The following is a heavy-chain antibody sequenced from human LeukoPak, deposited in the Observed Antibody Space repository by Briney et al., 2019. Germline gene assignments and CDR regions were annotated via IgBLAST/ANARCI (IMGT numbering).Heavy chain of an antibody. J-gene: IGHJ5*02. CDR1: GFTFEDFA. CDR2: ISWNSVAI. V-gene: IGHV3-9*01. CDR3: AKDPPWDFDP. D-gene: IGHD1-26*01. Sequence: GGSLRLSCAASGFTFEDFAMNWVRQAPGRGLEWVSGISWNSVAIGYADSVRGRFTISRDNSKNTLYLQMNSLRAEDTAVYYCAKDPPWDFDPWGQGTLVTVSS.